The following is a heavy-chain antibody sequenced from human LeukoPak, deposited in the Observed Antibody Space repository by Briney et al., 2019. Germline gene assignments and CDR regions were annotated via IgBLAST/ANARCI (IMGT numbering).Heavy chain of an antibody. Sequence: GGSLRLSCAASGFTFSSYSMNWVRQAPGKGLEWVSFISSSSSPIYYADSVKGRFTISRDNAKNSLYLQMNSLRDEDTAVYYCASQLVFRSPFDYWGQGTLVTVSS. CDR2: ISSSSSPI. V-gene: IGHV3-48*02. CDR1: GFTFSSYS. CDR3: ASQLVFRSPFDY. J-gene: IGHJ4*02.